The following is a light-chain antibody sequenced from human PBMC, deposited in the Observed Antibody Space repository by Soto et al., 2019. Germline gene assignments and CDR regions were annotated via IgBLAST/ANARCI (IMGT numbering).Light chain of an antibody. Sequence: QSALTQPASVSGSPGQAITISCTGTRSDIGLYNYVSWYQQHPGKAPKLMIYEVSNRPSGVSDRFSGSKSGNTASLTISGLRAEDEADHYCSSYTGSSTPVVFGGGTQLTVL. CDR3: SSYTGSSTPVV. J-gene: IGLJ2*01. V-gene: IGLV2-14*01. CDR1: RSDIGLYNY. CDR2: EVS.